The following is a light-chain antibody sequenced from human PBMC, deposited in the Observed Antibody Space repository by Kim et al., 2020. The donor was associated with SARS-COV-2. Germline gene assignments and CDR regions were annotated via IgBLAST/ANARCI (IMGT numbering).Light chain of an antibody. CDR1: QSINTG. V-gene: IGKV1-5*03. CDR2: QAS. CDR3: QQYNTYLLT. Sequence: ASVGERVPITCRASQSINTGLAWYQQRPGKAPELLIYQASRLHTGVSSRFSGSGSGTEFTLNISSLQPDDSATYYCQQYNTYLLTFGGGTKVDIK. J-gene: IGKJ4*01.